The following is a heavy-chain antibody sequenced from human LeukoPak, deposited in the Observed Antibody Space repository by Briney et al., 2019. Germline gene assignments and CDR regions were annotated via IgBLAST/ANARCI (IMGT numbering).Heavy chain of an antibody. CDR1: GGPFSGYY. D-gene: IGHD3-3*01. CDR3: ARGYMDYDFWGGWSGFDP. CDR2: INHSGST. Sequence: RPSEELSLTCSVYGGPFSGYYWGWTRQPPGNGLEWVGEINHSGSTNYNPPLKSRVTISVDTSKNQFSPKLSCVAAGDTAVYYCARGYMDYDFWGGWSGFDPWGQGTLVTVSS. V-gene: IGHV4-34*01. J-gene: IGHJ5*02.